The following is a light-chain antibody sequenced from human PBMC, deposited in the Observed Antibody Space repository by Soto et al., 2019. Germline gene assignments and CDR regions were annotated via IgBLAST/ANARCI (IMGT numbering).Light chain of an antibody. CDR1: SSDVGSYNL. Sequence: QSVLTQPASVSGSPGQSITISCTGTSSDVGSYNLVSWYQQHPGKAPKLMIYEGSKRPSGVSNRFSGSKSGNTAPLTISGLQAEDEADYYCCSYAGSDVVFGGGTKLTVL. CDR2: EGS. V-gene: IGLV2-23*01. CDR3: CSYAGSDVV. J-gene: IGLJ2*01.